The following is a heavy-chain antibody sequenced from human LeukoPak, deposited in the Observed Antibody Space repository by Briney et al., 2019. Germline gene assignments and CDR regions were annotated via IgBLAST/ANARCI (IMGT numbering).Heavy chain of an antibody. J-gene: IGHJ4*02. Sequence: ASVTVSCTASGYTFTSYAMHWVRQAPGQGLEWMGIINPSGGSTSYAQKFQGRITMIRDTSTCTVYMELSSLRSEDTAVYYCARDPIFLGREGSIDYWGQGTLVTVSS. CDR2: INPSGGST. CDR3: ARDPIFLGREGSIDY. D-gene: IGHD3-9*01. V-gene: IGHV1-46*01. CDR1: GYTFTSYA.